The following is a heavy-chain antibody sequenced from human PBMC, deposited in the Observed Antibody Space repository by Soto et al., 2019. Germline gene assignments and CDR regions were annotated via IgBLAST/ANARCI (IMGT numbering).Heavy chain of an antibody. V-gene: IGHV5-51*01. CDR3: ASLIGYNYAEGGLDY. Sequence: GESLKISCKGFGYSFSNSWIAWVRQMPGKGLGWVGIIYPDDSDARYSPSFQGQVTISADKSISTAYLQWNSLKASDTAIYYCASLIGYNYAEGGLDYWGQGTLVTVSS. J-gene: IGHJ4*02. D-gene: IGHD5-18*01. CDR1: GYSFSNSW. CDR2: IYPDDSDA.